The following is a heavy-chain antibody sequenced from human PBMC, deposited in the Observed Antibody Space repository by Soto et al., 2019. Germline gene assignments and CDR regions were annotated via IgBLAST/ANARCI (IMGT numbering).Heavy chain of an antibody. Sequence: EVELVESGGGLVVPGGSLSLSCVASGFTFSSYHMSWVRQAPGKGLEWVSSINPSSTHIYYADSVRGRFAISRDHSKNSMYRQMNSLGTEDAAVYYCARGYCGGCCCYLGRDACDVWGEGTLVTVSS. CDR2: INPSSTHI. V-gene: IGHV3-21*01. J-gene: IGHJ3*01. CDR3: ARGYCGGCCCYLGRDACDV. D-gene: IGHD2-15*01. CDR1: GFTFSSYH.